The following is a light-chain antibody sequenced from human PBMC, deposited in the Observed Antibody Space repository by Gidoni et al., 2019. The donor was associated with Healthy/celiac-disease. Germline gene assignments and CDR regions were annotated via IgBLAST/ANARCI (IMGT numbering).Light chain of an antibody. Sequence: DIQMTQSPSTLSASVGDRVTITCRASQTISTWLAWFQQKPGKAPKLLIYKASSLEGGVPSRFSGSGSGTEFTLTISSLQPDDFAIYYCQQYNSHSWTFXQXTKVEIK. CDR1: QTISTW. CDR2: KAS. V-gene: IGKV1-5*03. J-gene: IGKJ1*01. CDR3: QQYNSHSWT.